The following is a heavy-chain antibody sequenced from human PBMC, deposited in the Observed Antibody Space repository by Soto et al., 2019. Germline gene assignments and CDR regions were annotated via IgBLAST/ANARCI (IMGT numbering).Heavy chain of an antibody. Sequence: GGSLRLSCAASGFTFDYYWMHWVRQAPGKGLVWVSRVHSDGTTTTYADSVKGRFTISRDNSKNTLYLQMNSLRAEDTAVYYCAKDPYPYSSGWPFDYWGQGTLVTVSS. CDR1: GFTFDYYW. CDR3: AKDPYPYSSGWPFDY. D-gene: IGHD6-19*01. CDR2: VHSDGTTT. J-gene: IGHJ4*02. V-gene: IGHV3-74*01.